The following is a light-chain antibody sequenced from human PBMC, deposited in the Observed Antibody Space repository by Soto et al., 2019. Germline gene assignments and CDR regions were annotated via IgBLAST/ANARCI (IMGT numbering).Light chain of an antibody. Sequence: DIQMTQSPSTLSASVGDRVTITCRASQSISSWLAWYQQKPGKAPKLLIYDTFRLESGVPSRFSVSGSGTEFTFAISSLQPDDFATYYCQQYNSYSYSFGHGTKLEIK. CDR3: QQYNSYSYS. V-gene: IGKV1-5*01. CDR1: QSISSW. J-gene: IGKJ2*01. CDR2: DTF.